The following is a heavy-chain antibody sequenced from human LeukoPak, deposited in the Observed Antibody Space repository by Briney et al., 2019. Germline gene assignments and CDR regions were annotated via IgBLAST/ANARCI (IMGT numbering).Heavy chain of an antibody. CDR1: GYTFIRYG. CDR3: ARDTSYSGSYHDL. J-gene: IGHJ4*02. V-gene: IGHV1-18*01. CDR2: ISAYSGNT. Sequence: GASVKVSCKASGYTFIRYGISWVRQAPGQGLEWMGWISAYSGNTNYAQNFQDRVTMTTDTSTNTDYMEVRGLTSDDTAVYYCARDTSYSGSYHDLWGQGTLVTVSS. D-gene: IGHD1-26*01.